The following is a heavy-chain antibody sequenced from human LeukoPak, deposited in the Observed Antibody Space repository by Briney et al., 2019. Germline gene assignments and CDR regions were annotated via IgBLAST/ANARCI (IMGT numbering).Heavy chain of an antibody. CDR3: ARSRTPFYYYGMNV. Sequence: ASVKVSCKASGYIFTDYYVHWIRQAPGQGLEWMGWINPNSGGAHHALRFQGRATLTSDTSISTVYIDLSSLRSDDTAVYYCARSRTPFYYYGMNVWGLGTSLTVSS. J-gene: IGHJ6*02. D-gene: IGHD1-1*01. CDR2: INPNSGGA. V-gene: IGHV1-2*02. CDR1: GYIFTDYY.